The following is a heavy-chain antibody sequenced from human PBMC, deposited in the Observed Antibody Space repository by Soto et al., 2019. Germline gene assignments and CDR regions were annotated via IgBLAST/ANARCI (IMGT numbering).Heavy chain of an antibody. D-gene: IGHD4-17*01. J-gene: IGHJ4*02. V-gene: IGHV1-18*01. Sequence: QVQLVQSGGEVKKPGASVKVSCKASDYTFPSSTISWVRQAPGQGLEWMGWISAYNGNTKYEQKLQGRVTMTTDTSTTTAYMELRNLRSDDTAMYFCAIANYGDNDYWGQGTLVTVSP. CDR1: DYTFPSST. CDR2: ISAYNGNT. CDR3: AIANYGDNDY.